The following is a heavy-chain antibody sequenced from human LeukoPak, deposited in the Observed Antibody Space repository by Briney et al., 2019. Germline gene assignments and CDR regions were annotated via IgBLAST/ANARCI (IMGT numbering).Heavy chain of an antibody. Sequence: SEILSLTCSVSGDSMDYYYWNWLRQPPGKPLEWIGRMYSMGNSNYNPSLKSRVTVSLDTSTNQFSLKLKSVTAADTAVYYCARGGRRFLDWKLDYWGQGVLVTVSS. D-gene: IGHD3-3*01. CDR2: MYSMGNS. CDR1: GDSMDYYY. V-gene: IGHV4-4*07. J-gene: IGHJ4*02. CDR3: ARGGRRFLDWKLDY.